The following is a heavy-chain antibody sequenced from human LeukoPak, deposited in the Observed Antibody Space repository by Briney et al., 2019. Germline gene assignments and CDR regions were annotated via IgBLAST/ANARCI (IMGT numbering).Heavy chain of an antibody. CDR2: ISYDGSNK. D-gene: IGHD6-13*01. J-gene: IGHJ4*02. CDR3: APLPGIASAGVDS. Sequence: SGGSLRLSCAASGVTFSIYSMHWVRQAPGKGLEWVTTISYDGSNKYYADSVKGRFTISRDNSKDTLYLQMTSLRVEDTAMYYCAPLPGIASAGVDSWGQGTLVTVSS. V-gene: IGHV3-30*04. CDR1: GVTFSIYS.